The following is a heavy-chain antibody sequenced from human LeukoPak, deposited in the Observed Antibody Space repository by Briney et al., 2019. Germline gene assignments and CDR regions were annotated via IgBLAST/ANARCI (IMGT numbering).Heavy chain of an antibody. V-gene: IGHV4-59*08. J-gene: IGHJ6*02. CDR3: ARHYYYYYGMDV. CDR1: GGSISSYY. CDR2: IYYSGST. Sequence: SETLSLTCTVSGGSISSYYWSWIRQPPGKGLEWIGYIYYSGSTNYNPSLKSRVTISVDTSKNQFSLKLSSVTAADTAVYYCARHYYYYYGMDVWGQGTTVTVSS.